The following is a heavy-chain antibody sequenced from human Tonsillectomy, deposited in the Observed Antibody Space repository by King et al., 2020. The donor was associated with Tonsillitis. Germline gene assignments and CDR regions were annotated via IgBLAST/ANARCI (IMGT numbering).Heavy chain of an antibody. Sequence: QLQESGPGLVKPSETLSLTCTISGGYISSYYWSWIRQPPGKGLEWIGDIYYSGSTNYNPSLKSRGTISVDTSKNQFSLTLSSVTAADTAVYYCARQELYTSTCFDYWGQGTLVTVSS. J-gene: IGHJ4*02. CDR1: GGYISSYY. CDR3: ARQELYTSTCFDY. D-gene: IGHD6-13*01. V-gene: IGHV4-59*08. CDR2: IYYSGST.